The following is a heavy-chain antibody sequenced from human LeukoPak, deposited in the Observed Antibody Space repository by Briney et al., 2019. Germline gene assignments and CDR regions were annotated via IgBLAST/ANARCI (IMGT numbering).Heavy chain of an antibody. CDR2: ISGSGGST. CDR1: GFTFSSYA. V-gene: IGHV3-23*01. D-gene: IGHD6-19*01. CDR3: ARSSSGWYNFDY. J-gene: IGHJ4*02. Sequence: PGGSLSLSCAASGFTFSSYAMSWVRQAPGKGLEWVSAISGSGGSTYYADSVKGRFTISRDNSKNTLYLQMNSLRAEDTALYYCARSSSGWYNFDYWGQGTLVTVSS.